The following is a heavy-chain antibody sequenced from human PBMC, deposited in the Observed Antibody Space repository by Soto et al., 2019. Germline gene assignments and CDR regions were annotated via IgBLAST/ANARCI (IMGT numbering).Heavy chain of an antibody. D-gene: IGHD3-10*01. CDR3: ARLGRYYQSLDS. CDR2: INPSGGYT. Sequence: GASVKVSCKASGYTFSSYYMNWVRQAPGQGLEWLGIINPSGGYTTYAQRFLGRVTMTSDTSTSTVHMELGSLTSEDTAVYYCARLGRYYQSLDSWGPGTLVTVSS. CDR1: GYTFSSYY. J-gene: IGHJ5*01. V-gene: IGHV1-46*01.